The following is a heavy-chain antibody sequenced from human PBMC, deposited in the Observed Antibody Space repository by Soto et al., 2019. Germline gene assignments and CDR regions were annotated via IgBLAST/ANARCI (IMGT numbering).Heavy chain of an antibody. V-gene: IGHV4-34*01. Sequence: SETLSLTCAVYGGSFSGYYWSWIRQPPGKGLEWIGEINHRGSTNYNPSLKSRVTISVDTSKNQFSLKLSSVTAADTAVYYCARDGGYSYGRFDYWGQGTLVTVSS. CDR1: GGSFSGYY. J-gene: IGHJ4*02. D-gene: IGHD5-18*01. CDR2: INHRGST. CDR3: ARDGGYSYGRFDY.